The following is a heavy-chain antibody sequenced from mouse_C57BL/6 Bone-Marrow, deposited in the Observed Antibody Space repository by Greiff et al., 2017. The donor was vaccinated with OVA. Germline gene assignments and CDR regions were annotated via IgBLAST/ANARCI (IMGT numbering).Heavy chain of an antibody. CDR2: ISDGGSYT. D-gene: IGHD2-3*01. Sequence: DVMLVESGGGLVKPGGSLKLSCAASGFTFSSYAMSWVRQTPEKRLEWVATISDGGSYTYYPDNVKGRFTISRDNAKNNLYLQMSHLKSEDTAMYYCAREEGFYDGFAYWGQGTLVTVSA. CDR3: AREEGFYDGFAY. CDR1: GFTFSSYA. J-gene: IGHJ3*01. V-gene: IGHV5-4*01.